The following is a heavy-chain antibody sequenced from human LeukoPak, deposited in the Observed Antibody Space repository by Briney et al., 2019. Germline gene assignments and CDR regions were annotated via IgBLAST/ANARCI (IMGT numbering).Heavy chain of an antibody. CDR3: ARDRLVTAIRYYYYGMDV. CDR1: GFTVSSNY. V-gene: IGHV3-66*02. Sequence: GGSLRLSCAASGFTVSSNYMSWDRQAPGEGLEWVSVIYSGGSTYYADSVKGRFTISRDNSKNTLYLQMNSLRAEDTAVYYCARDRLVTAIRYYYYGMDVWGQGTTVTVSS. D-gene: IGHD2-21*02. J-gene: IGHJ6*02. CDR2: IYSGGST.